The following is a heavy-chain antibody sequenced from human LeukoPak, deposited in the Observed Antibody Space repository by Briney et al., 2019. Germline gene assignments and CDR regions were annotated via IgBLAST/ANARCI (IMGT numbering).Heavy chain of an antibody. D-gene: IGHD3-22*01. Sequence: PGGSLRLSCAASGFTFSSYWMSWVRQAPGKGLEWVSNIKQDGSEKYYVDSVKGRFTISRDNAKNSLYLQMNSLRAEDTAVYYCARVHIPDYYDSSGYYSHAFDIWGQGTMVTVSS. V-gene: IGHV3-7*04. CDR1: GFTFSSYW. J-gene: IGHJ3*02. CDR2: IKQDGSEK. CDR3: ARVHIPDYYDSSGYYSHAFDI.